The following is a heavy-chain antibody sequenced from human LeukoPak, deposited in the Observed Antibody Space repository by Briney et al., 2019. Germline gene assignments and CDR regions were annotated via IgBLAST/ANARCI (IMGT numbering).Heavy chain of an antibody. Sequence: PGGSLRLSCAASGFTLSSYWMQWVRQAPGKGLVWVSRINNDGSGTTYADSVKGRFTISRDNAKNTLYLQMNSLRAEGTAVYYCARDQDGPGVTVDHWGQGTLVTVSS. D-gene: IGHD3-10*01. CDR3: ARDQDGPGVTVDH. J-gene: IGHJ5*02. V-gene: IGHV3-74*01. CDR2: INNDGSGT. CDR1: GFTLSSYW.